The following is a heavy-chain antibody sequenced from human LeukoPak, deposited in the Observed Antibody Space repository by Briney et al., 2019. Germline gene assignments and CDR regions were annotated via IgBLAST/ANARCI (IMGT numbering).Heavy chain of an antibody. CDR2: IYYSGSS. J-gene: IGHJ4*02. D-gene: IGHD5-18*01. V-gene: IGHV4-59*01. Sequence: SETLSLTXTVSGGSISSYYWSWIRQPPGKGLEWIGYIYYSGSSNYNPSLKSRVTISVDTSKKQFSLKLSSVTAADTAVYYCARVRWVTAMVTGPYFDYWGQGTLVTVSS. CDR3: ARVRWVTAMVTGPYFDY. CDR1: GGSISSYY.